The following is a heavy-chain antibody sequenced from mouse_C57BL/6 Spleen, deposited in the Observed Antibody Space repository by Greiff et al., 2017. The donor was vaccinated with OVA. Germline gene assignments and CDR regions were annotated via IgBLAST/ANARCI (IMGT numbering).Heavy chain of an antibody. J-gene: IGHJ2*01. CDR1: GYTFTSYW. CDR3: ARVDYSNYGIDY. D-gene: IGHD2-5*01. V-gene: IGHV1-69*01. CDR2: IDPSDSYT. Sequence: QVQLQQSGAELVMPGASVKLSCKASGYTFTSYWMHWVKQRPGQGLEWIGEIDPSDSYTNYNQKFKGKSTLTVDKSSSTAYMQLSSLTSEDSAVYYCARVDYSNYGIDYWGQGTTLTVSS.